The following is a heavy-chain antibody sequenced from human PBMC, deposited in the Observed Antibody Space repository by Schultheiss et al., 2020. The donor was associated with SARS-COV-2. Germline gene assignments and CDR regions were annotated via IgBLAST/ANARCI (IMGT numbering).Heavy chain of an antibody. D-gene: IGHD4-11*01. CDR3: AAVIYSNYAGGAWYYYGMDV. CDR1: GYTFTSYG. J-gene: IGHJ6*02. CDR2: ISAYNGNT. V-gene: IGHV1-18*01. Sequence: ASVKVSCKASGYTFTSYGISWVRQAPGQGLEWMGWISAYNGNTNYAQKLQGRVTMTTDTSTSTAYMELRSLRSDDTAVYYCAAVIYSNYAGGAWYYYGMDVWGQGTTVTVSS.